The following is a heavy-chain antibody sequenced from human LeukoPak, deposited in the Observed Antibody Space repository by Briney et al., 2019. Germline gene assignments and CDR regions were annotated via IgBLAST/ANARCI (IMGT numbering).Heavy chain of an antibody. D-gene: IGHD4-17*01. CDR1: GGSISSGGYY. CDR3: ARGPTTVTTSVYFDY. CDR2: IYYSGST. V-gene: IGHV4-31*03. Sequence: PSQTLSLTCTVSGGSISSGGYYWSWIRQHPGTGLEWLGYIYYSGSTYYNPSLKSRVTISVDTSKNQFSLKLSSVTAADTAVYYCARGPTTVTTSVYFDYWGQGTLVTVSS. J-gene: IGHJ4*02.